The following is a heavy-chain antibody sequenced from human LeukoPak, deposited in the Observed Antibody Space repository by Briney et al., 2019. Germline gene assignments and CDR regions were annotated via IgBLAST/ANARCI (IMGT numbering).Heavy chain of an antibody. V-gene: IGHV3-21*01. CDR2: ISSSSSYI. CDR3: ARRYYGSATYRLPYDY. D-gene: IGHD3-22*01. CDR1: GFTFSSYS. J-gene: IGHJ4*02. Sequence: PGRSLRLSCAASGFTFSSYSMNWVRQAPGKGLEWVSSISSSSSYIYYADSVKGRFTISRDNAENSLYLQMSSLRAEDTAVYYCARRYYGSATYRLPYDYWGQGTLVTVSS.